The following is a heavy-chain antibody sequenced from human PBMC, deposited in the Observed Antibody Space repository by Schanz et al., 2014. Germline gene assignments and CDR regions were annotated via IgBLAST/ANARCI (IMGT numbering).Heavy chain of an antibody. Sequence: EVQLLESGGGLVQPGGSLRLSCAASGFTFSSHWMHWVRQDPGKGLVWVARINSVGSNTDYADSVKGRFTISRDNAKNTLYLQMNSLRAEDTAVYYCAKSDAFDIWGQGTLVTVSS. CDR2: INSVGSNT. V-gene: IGHV3-74*02. CDR3: AKSDAFDI. J-gene: IGHJ3*02. CDR1: GFTFSSHW.